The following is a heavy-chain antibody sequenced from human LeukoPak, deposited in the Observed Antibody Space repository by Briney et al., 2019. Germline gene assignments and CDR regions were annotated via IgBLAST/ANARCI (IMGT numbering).Heavy chain of an antibody. CDR2: FYSSGST. Sequence: SETLSLTCTVSGGSINSYYWSWIRQPPGKRLEWIGYFYSSGSTSYNPSLMSRVTTSVDTSKNQFSLRLSSVTAADTAIYYCASIRDTAFRYWYFDLWGRGTLVTVSS. V-gene: IGHV4-59*01. CDR1: GGSINSYY. J-gene: IGHJ2*01. CDR3: ASIRDTAFRYWYFDL. D-gene: IGHD5-18*01.